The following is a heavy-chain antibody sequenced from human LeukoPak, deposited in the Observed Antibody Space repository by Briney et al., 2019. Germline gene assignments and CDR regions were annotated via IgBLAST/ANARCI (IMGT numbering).Heavy chain of an antibody. CDR3: ARGVYSSWSGDEYFHH. Sequence: PGGSLRLSCASSGFTFSSYTMNWVRQAPGKGLEWISSISTSSSYIYYADSLKGRFTISRDNAKKSLYLQMNSLRAEDTAVYYCARGVYSSWSGDEYFHHWGQGTLVTVSS. CDR1: GFTFSSYT. V-gene: IGHV3-21*01. D-gene: IGHD6-13*01. J-gene: IGHJ1*01. CDR2: ISTSSSYI.